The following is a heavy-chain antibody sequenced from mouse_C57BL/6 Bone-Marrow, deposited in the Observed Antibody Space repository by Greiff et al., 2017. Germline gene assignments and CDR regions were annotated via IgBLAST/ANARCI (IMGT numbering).Heavy chain of an antibody. J-gene: IGHJ3*01. CDR2: ISNLAYSI. V-gene: IGHV5-15*01. D-gene: IGHD2-4*01. CDR3: ARQSTMITWFAY. CDR1: GFTFSDYG. Sequence: DVKLVESGGGLVQPGGSLKLSCAASGFTFSDYGMAWVRQAPRKGPEWVAFISNLAYSIYYADTVTGRFTISRENAKNTLYLEMSSLRSEDTAMYYCARQSTMITWFAYWGQGTLVTVSA.